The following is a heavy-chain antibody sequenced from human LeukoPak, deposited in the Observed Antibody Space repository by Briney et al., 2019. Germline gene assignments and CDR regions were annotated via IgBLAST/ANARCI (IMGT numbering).Heavy chain of an antibody. V-gene: IGHV1-2*02. CDR3: ARRGNYGDYFDY. D-gene: IGHD4-17*01. CDR2: INPNSGST. CDR1: GYTFTSYY. J-gene: IGHJ4*02. Sequence: ASVKVSYKASGYTFTSYYMHWVRQAPGQGLEWMGWINPNSGSTNYAQKFQGRVTMTRDTSISTAFMDLSRLRSDDTAVYYCARRGNYGDYFDYWGQGTLVTVSS.